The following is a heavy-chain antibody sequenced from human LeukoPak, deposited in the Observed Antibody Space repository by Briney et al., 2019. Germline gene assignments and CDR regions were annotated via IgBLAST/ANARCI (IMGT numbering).Heavy chain of an antibody. J-gene: IGHJ4*02. V-gene: IGHV3-30*18. CDR3: AKDRNAYNSRVLDY. CDR1: GFTFSIYG. Sequence: GGSLRLSCAASGFTFSIYGIHWVRQAPGKGLEWVAVISYDGGNKYYADSVKGRFTISRDNSKNTLYLQMHSLRAEDMAVYYCAKDRNAYNSRVLDYWGQGTLVTVSS. D-gene: IGHD5-24*01. CDR2: ISYDGGNK.